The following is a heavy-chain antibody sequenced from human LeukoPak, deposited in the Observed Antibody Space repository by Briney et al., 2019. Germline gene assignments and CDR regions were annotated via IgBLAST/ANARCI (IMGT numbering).Heavy chain of an antibody. CDR3: ARGDQLLSFDY. CDR1: GGSFSSFV. V-gene: IGHV1-69*10. Sequence: SVKVSCKASGGSFSSFVITWVRQAPGQGLEWMGGIIPVLGVSNFAQKFQGRVTITADTSTSTAYMELRSLRSDDTAVYYCARGDQLLSFDYWGQGTLVTVSS. J-gene: IGHJ4*02. CDR2: IIPVLGVS. D-gene: IGHD2-2*01.